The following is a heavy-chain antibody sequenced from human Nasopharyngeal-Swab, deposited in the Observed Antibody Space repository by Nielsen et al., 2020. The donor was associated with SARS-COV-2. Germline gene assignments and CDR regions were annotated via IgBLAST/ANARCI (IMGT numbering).Heavy chain of an antibody. D-gene: IGHD1-26*01. CDR1: GFTFSNAW. J-gene: IGHJ6*02. CDR2: IQSKTDGGTT. CDR3: TTDIVGATYYGMDV. V-gene: IGHV3-15*01. Sequence: GESLKISCAASGFTFSNAWMSWVRQAPGKGLEWVGRIQSKTDGGTTDYAAPVKGRFTISRDDSKNTLYLQMNSLKTEDTAVYYCTTDIVGATYYGMDVWGQGTTVTVSS.